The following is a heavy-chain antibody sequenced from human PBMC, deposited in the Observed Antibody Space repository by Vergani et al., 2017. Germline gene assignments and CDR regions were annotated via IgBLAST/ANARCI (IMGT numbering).Heavy chain of an antibody. J-gene: IGHJ4*02. CDR2: INHSGST. V-gene: IGHV4-34*01. Sequence: QVQLQQWGAGLLKPSETLSLTCAVYGGSFSGYYWSWIRQPPGKGLEWIGEINHSGSTNYNPSLKSRVTISVDTSKNQFSLKLSSVTAAATAVYYCARAQAGYSTDWGQGTLVTVSS. D-gene: IGHD6-13*01. CDR1: GGSFSGYY. CDR3: ARAQAGYSTD.